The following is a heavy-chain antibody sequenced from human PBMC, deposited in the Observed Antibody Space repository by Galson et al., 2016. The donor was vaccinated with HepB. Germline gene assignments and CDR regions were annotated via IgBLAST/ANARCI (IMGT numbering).Heavy chain of an antibody. D-gene: IGHD3-3*01. CDR1: GYNFTGYY. CDR2: INPNSGDT. V-gene: IGHV1-2*02. J-gene: IGHJ5*02. CDR3: ARGPGITIFGVAITAVGWFDP. Sequence: SVKVSCKASGYNFTGYYVHWVRQAPGQGFEWMGWINPNSGDTDYVQKFQGRVTMTRDTSISTAYMELSRLRHDDTALYHCARGPGITIFGVAITAVGWFDPWGQGTLVTVSS.